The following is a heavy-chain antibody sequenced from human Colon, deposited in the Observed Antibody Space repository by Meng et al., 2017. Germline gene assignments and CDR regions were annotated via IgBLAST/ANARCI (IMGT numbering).Heavy chain of an antibody. CDR2: MNPNSGNT. J-gene: IGHJ4*02. Sequence: QVLVVQSGAEVKEPGASVKVSCKASGYTFTSYDINWVRQATGKGLEWMGWMNPNSGNTGYAQKFQGRVTMTRNISISTAYMELSSLRSEDTAVYYCARSIRYSSGKETFDNWGQGTLVTVSS. V-gene: IGHV1-8*01. CDR3: ARSIRYSSGKETFDN. D-gene: IGHD6-19*01. CDR1: GYTFTSYD.